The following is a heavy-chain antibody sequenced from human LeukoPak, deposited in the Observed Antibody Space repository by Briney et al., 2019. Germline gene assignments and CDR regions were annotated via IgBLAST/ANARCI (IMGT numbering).Heavy chain of an antibody. J-gene: IGHJ4*02. CDR2: IYYSGST. CDR3: ARHDYSSIWRRDPYYFYY. V-gene: IGHV4-59*08. Sequence: SQTLSLTCTVSVGSLSSYYWSWIRQPPAKGLEWIGYIYYSGSTNYNPSLKSGVTISVDTSQSQISLKLSSVTAADTAVYDCARHDYSSIWRRDPYYFYYWGQGTLVTVSS. D-gene: IGHD6-13*01. CDR1: VGSLSSYY.